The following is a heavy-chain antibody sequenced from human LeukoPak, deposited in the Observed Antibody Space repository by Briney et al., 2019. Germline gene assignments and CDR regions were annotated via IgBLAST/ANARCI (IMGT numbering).Heavy chain of an antibody. V-gene: IGHV3-33*01. D-gene: IGHD2-21*01. CDR2: IWYEGNNK. CDR3: AREVVVRENWFDP. Sequence: GTSLRLSCAASGFTFSSYGMHWVRQAPGKGLEWVALIWYEGNNKKYADSVKGRITISRDNSKNTLYLEMNSLRAEDTAVYYCAREVVVRENWFDPWGQGTLVTVSS. CDR1: GFTFSSYG. J-gene: IGHJ5*02.